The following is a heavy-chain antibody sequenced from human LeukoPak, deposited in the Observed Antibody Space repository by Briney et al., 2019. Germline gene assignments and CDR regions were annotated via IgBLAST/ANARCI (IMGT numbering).Heavy chain of an antibody. CDR2: INHSGST. CDR1: GGSFSGYY. D-gene: IGHD4-17*01. CDR3: ARGSFRATTNSNIHPGVDY. J-gene: IGHJ4*02. V-gene: IGHV4-34*01. Sequence: PSETLSLTCAVYGGSFSGYYWSWIRQPPGKGLEWIGEINHSGSTNYNPSLKSRVTISVDTSKNQFSLKLSSVTAADTAVYYCARGSFRATTNSNIHPGVDYWGQGTLVTVSS.